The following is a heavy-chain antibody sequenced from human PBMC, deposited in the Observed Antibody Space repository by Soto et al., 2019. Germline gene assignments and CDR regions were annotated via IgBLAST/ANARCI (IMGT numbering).Heavy chain of an antibody. V-gene: IGHV3-30-3*01. Sequence: QVQLVESGGGVVQPGRSLRLSCAASGFTFSSYAMHWVRRAPGKGLEWMAVMSYDGSNKYYADSVKGRFTISRDNSKNTLDLQRTSLRPEDAVLCYCAGGGGAYWGQGTLVIVSS. CDR3: AGGGGAY. D-gene: IGHD3-16*01. J-gene: IGHJ4*02. CDR1: GFTFSSYA. CDR2: MSYDGSNK.